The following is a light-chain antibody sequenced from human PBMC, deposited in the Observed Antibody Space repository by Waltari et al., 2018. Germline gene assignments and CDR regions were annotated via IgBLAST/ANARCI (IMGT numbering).Light chain of an antibody. CDR3: QEYNSNSWT. V-gene: IGKV1-5*03. CDR2: QAS. J-gene: IGKJ1*01. Sequence: DIQMTQSPSTLSASVGDSLTITCRASQSVFDWLAWYQQKPGKAPKLLIYQASTLQNGVPSRFRAGGSGTVFTLTINTLQPDDFATYYCQEYNSNSWTFGQGTKVEIK. CDR1: QSVFDW.